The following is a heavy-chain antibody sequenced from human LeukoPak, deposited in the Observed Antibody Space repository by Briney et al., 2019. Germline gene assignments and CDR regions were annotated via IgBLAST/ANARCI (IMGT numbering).Heavy chain of an antibody. J-gene: IGHJ4*02. CDR3: ARSPGALVVVAAPYFDY. V-gene: IGHV4-39*01. CDR2: IYYSGST. Sequence: PSETLSLTCTVSGGSISSSSYYWGWIRQPPGKGLEWIGSIYYSGSTYYNPSLKSRVTISVDTSKNQFSLKLGSVTAADTAVYYCARSPGALVVVAAPYFDYWGQGTLVTVSS. D-gene: IGHD2-15*01. CDR1: GGSISSSSYY.